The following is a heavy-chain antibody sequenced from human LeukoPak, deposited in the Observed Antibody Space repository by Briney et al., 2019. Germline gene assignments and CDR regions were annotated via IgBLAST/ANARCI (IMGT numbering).Heavy chain of an antibody. V-gene: IGHV3-74*01. CDR3: AREGTSGWSYFDY. D-gene: IGHD6-19*01. CDR2: INSDGSNT. CDR1: GLTFSTYW. Sequence: PGGSLRLSCAASGLTFSTYWMHWVRQAPGKGLVWVSRINSDGSNTTYADFVKGRFTISRDNAKNTLYLQMNSLRAEDTAVYYCAREGTSGWSYFDYWGQGTLVTVSS. J-gene: IGHJ4*02.